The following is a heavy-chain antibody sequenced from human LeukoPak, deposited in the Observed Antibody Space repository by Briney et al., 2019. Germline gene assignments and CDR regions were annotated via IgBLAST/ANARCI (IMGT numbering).Heavy chain of an antibody. CDR3: AKHEESSSYNWFDP. CDR1: GFTFSSYG. J-gene: IGHJ5*02. Sequence: GGSLRLSCAASGFTFSSYGMHWVRQAPGKGLERVAVISYDGSNKYYADSVKGRFTISRDNSKNTLYLQMNSLRAEDTAVYYCAKHEESSSYNWFDPWGQGTLVTVSS. CDR2: ISYDGSNK. V-gene: IGHV3-30*18. D-gene: IGHD6-13*01.